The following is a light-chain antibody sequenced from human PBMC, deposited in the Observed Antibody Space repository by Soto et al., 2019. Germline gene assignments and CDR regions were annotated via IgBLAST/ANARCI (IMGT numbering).Light chain of an antibody. J-gene: IGKJ1*01. Sequence: KLTQSPSILSESVGDIVKITGRASQSIDTWLAWYQQKPGKAPNLLIYDASTLQSGVPSRFSGSGSGTDFTLTISSLQPEDFATYYCQQSYSTPRTFGQGTKVEI. V-gene: IGKV1-39*01. CDR2: DAS. CDR3: QQSYSTPRT. CDR1: QSIDTW.